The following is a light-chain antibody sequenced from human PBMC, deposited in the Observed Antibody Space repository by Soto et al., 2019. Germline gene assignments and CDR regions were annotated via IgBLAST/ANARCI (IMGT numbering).Light chain of an antibody. Sequence: EIVLTQSPATLSLSPGERATLSCRASQSVSSYLAWYQQKPGQAPRLLIYDASNRATGIPARFSGSGSGTDFTLTISSLEPEYFAVSYCQQRSNWPATFGQGTKLEIK. J-gene: IGKJ2*01. CDR3: QQRSNWPAT. V-gene: IGKV3-11*01. CDR2: DAS. CDR1: QSVSSY.